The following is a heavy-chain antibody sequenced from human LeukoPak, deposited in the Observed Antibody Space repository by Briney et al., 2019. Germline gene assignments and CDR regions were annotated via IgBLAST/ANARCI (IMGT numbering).Heavy chain of an antibody. V-gene: IGHV1-18*01. CDR1: GYTFTNFG. CDR2: ISAYNGNT. D-gene: IGHD5-24*01. J-gene: IGHJ6*02. Sequence: ASVKVSCKASGYTFTNFGVSWVRQSPGQGLEWMGWISAYNGNTNYAQKLQGRVTMTTDTSTSTAYMELRSLRSDDTAVYYCARVRAENGMDVWGQGTTVTVSS. CDR3: ARVRAENGMDV.